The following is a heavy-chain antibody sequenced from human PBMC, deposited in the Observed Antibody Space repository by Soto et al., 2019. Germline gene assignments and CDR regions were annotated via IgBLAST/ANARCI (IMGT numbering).Heavy chain of an antibody. CDR2: VSGSGGST. J-gene: IGHJ4*02. V-gene: IGHV3-23*01. Sequence: EVQLLESGGGLVQPGGSLRLSCAASGFTFSSYAMSWVRQAPGKGLEWISAVSGSGGSTYYADSVKGRFTISRDNSKVTLYVQMNNLRAEDTAVYYCAKPPDYNWNDYWGQGTLVTVSS. D-gene: IGHD1-20*01. CDR1: GFTFSSYA. CDR3: AKPPDYNWNDY.